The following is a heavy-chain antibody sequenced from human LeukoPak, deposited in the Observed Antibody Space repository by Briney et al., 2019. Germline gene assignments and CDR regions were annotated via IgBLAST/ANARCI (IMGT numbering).Heavy chain of an antibody. Sequence: SETLSLTCTVSGGSISSGDYYWSWIRQPPGKGLEWIGYIYYSGSTYYNPSLKSRVTISVDTSKNQFSLKLSSVTAADTAVYYCARVLPYDFWSGPSPYYFDYWGLGTLVTVSS. CDR3: ARVLPYDFWSGPSPYYFDY. J-gene: IGHJ4*02. D-gene: IGHD3-3*01. CDR1: GGSISSGDYY. V-gene: IGHV4-30-4*08. CDR2: IYYSGST.